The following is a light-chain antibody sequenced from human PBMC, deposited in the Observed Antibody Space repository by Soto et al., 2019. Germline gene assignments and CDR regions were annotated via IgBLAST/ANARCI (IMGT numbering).Light chain of an antibody. CDR2: SNN. CDR3: VAWDDSLNVV. V-gene: IGLV1-44*01. J-gene: IGLJ2*01. Sequence: QLVLTQPPSASGTPGQRVTISCSGSSSNIGSNTVNWYQQLPGTAPKLLIYSNNQRPSGVPDRFSGSKSGTSASLAISGLQSEDEADYYCVAWDDSLNVVFGGGTKLTVL. CDR1: SSNIGSNT.